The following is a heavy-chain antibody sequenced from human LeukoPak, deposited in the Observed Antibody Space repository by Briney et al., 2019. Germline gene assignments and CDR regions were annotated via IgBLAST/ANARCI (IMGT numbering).Heavy chain of an antibody. CDR2: ISSNRNTI. D-gene: IGHD3-9*01. Sequence: GGSLRLSCAASGFTFSSYGMNWVRQAPGKGLEWISYISSNRNTIYYADSVKGRFTISRDNSKNTLYLQMNSLRAEDTAVYYCAKGAPTYYFDWLQENNWFDPWGQGTLVTVSS. CDR3: AKGAPTYYFDWLQENNWFDP. V-gene: IGHV3-48*01. J-gene: IGHJ5*02. CDR1: GFTFSSYG.